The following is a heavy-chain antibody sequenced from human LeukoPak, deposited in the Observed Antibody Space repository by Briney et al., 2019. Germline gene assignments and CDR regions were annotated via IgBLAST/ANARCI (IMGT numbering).Heavy chain of an antibody. CDR2: ITNSGRST. CDR3: AKASNDFWSGYSTGLYFDY. Sequence: GGSLRLSCAASGFTFSSNAMSWVRQAPGKGLEWVSGITNSGRSTYYADSVKGRFTISRDNSKNTLYLQMNSLRAEDTAVYYCAKASNDFWSGYSTGLYFDYWGQGTLVTVSS. CDR1: GFTFSSNA. V-gene: IGHV3-23*01. D-gene: IGHD3-3*01. J-gene: IGHJ4*02.